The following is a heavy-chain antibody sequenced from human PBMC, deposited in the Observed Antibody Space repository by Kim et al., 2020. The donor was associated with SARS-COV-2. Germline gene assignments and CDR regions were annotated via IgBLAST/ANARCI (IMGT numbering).Heavy chain of an antibody. J-gene: IGHJ6*02. Sequence: ASVKVSCKASGYTFTSYGISWVRQAPGQGREWMGWNSAYNGNTNYAQKLQGRVTMTTDTSTSTAYMELRNLRSDDTDVYYCAREGIKLWLGRVDYYDYGMDVWGQGTPVTGS. CDR1: GYTFTSYG. CDR3: AREGIKLWLGRVDYYDYGMDV. V-gene: IGHV1-18*04. D-gene: IGHD6-19*01. CDR2: NSAYNGNT.